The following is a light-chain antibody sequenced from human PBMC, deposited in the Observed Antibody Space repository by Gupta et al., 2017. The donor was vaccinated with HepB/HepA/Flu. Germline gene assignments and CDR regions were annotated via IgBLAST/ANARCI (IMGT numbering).Light chain of an antibody. CDR1: SSDVGGYNY. CDR2: DVS. Sequence: QSALTQPATVSGSPGPSIALSCPGTSSDVGGYNYVSWYQQHPGNAPKLMMYDVSNRPSGVSNRFSGSKSGNTASLTISGLQAEDEADYYCSSYTSSSTVAFGGGTKLTVL. J-gene: IGLJ2*01. CDR3: SSYTSSSTVA. V-gene: IGLV2-14*03.